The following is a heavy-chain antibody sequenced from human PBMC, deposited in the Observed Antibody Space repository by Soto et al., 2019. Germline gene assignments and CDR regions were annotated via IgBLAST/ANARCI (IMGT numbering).Heavy chain of an antibody. Sequence: ASVKVSCKASGYTFTELSMHWVRQAPGKGLEWMGGFDPEDGETIYAQKFQGRVTMTEDTSTDTAYMELSSLRSEDTAVYYCATDRRYCSSTSCRGWFDPWGQGTLVTVSS. CDR2: FDPEDGET. CDR3: ATDRRYCSSTSCRGWFDP. CDR1: GYTFTELS. J-gene: IGHJ5*02. V-gene: IGHV1-24*01. D-gene: IGHD2-2*01.